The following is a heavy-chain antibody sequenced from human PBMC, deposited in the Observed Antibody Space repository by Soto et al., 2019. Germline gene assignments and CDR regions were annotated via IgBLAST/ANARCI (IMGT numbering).Heavy chain of an antibody. CDR1: GYSFTSYW. V-gene: IGHV5-10-1*01. D-gene: IGHD6-13*01. CDR2: IDPSDSYT. Sequence: GESLKISCKGSGYSFTSYWISWVRQMPGKGLEWMGRIDPSDSYTNYSPSFQGHVTISADKSISTAYLQWSSLKASDTAMYYCASPSRYSSSWYAFDIWGQGTVVTVSS. CDR3: ASPSRYSSSWYAFDI. J-gene: IGHJ3*02.